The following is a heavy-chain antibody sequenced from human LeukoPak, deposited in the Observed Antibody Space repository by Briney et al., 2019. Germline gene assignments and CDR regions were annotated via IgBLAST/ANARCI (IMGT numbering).Heavy chain of an antibody. CDR1: GGSISSYY. CDR3: ARDAPSTLFIGMDV. V-gene: IGHV4-59*01. Sequence: SETLSLTCTVSGGSISSYYWSWIRQPPGKGLEWIGYIYYSGSTNYNPSLKSRVTISVDTSKNQFSLKLSSVAAADTAVYHCARDAPSTLFIGMDVWGQGTTVTVSS. CDR2: IYYSGST. J-gene: IGHJ6*02. D-gene: IGHD3-16*01.